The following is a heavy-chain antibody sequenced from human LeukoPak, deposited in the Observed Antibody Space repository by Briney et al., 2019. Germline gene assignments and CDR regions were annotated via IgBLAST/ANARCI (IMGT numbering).Heavy chain of an antibody. J-gene: IGHJ3*02. Sequence: GESLKISCKGSGYSFTSHGIGWVRQMPGKGLEWMGIIYPGDSDTRYSPSIQGQVTISADKSISTAYLQWSSLKASDTAMYYCARLRSGWAYDAFDIWGQGTMVTVSS. CDR3: ARLRSGWAYDAFDI. CDR2: IYPGDSDT. V-gene: IGHV5-51*01. CDR1: GYSFTSHG. D-gene: IGHD6-19*01.